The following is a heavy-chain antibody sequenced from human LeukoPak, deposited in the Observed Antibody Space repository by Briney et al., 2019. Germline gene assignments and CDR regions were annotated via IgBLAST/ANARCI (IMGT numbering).Heavy chain of an antibody. CDR1: GFTFSSYA. CDR2: IWAAGKNK. V-gene: IGHV3-33*03. CDR3: VKESGPYGAFDI. Sequence: PGGSLRLSCAASGFTFSSYAMHWVRQAPGKGLEWVVVIWAAGKNKYYADSVKGRFTISRDNSKNMLYLEMNSLRAEDTALYYCVKESGPYGAFDIWGQGIMVTVSS. J-gene: IGHJ3*02. D-gene: IGHD4-17*01.